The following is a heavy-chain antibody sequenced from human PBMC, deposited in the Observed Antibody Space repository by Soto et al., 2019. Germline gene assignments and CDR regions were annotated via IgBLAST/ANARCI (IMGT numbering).Heavy chain of an antibody. CDR2: ISAYNGNT. CDR3: ARDSPPPRE. CDR1: GYTFTSYH. Sequence: QVQLVQSGAEVKKPGASVKVSCKASGYTFTSYHITWVRQAPGQGLEWMGWISAYNGNTNYAQKPQGKVPMTPDPSPSTAYMGLRSPRSDHPAVYYCARDSPPPREWGQGTLVTVSS. J-gene: IGHJ4*02. V-gene: IGHV1-18*01.